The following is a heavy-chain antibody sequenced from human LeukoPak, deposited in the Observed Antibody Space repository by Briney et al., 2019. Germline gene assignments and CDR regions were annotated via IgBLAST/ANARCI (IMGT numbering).Heavy chain of an antibody. D-gene: IGHD5-18*01. J-gene: IGHJ4*02. CDR2: ITTSGSI. CDR1: GFTFSSYA. CDR3: ANGLWLQWGDY. V-gene: IGHV3-23*01. Sequence: PGGSLRLSCAASGFTFSSYAMTWVRQALGKGLEWVSSITTSGSIYYADSVKGRFTVSRDNSKTTLYLQMNSLRAEDTAVYYCANGLWLQWGDYWGQGTLVTVSS.